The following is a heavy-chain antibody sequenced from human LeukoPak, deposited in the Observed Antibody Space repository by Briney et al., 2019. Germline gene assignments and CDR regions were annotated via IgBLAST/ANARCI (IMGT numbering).Heavy chain of an antibody. Sequence: PSETLSLXCTVSGGSISSYYWSWIRQPPGKGLEWIGYIYYSGSTNYNPSLKSRVTISVDTSKNQFSLKLSSVTAADTAVYYCARDLGYCSGGSCYKGHNWFDPWGQGTLVTVSS. CDR3: ARDLGYCSGGSCYKGHNWFDP. V-gene: IGHV4-59*01. CDR2: IYYSGST. D-gene: IGHD2-15*01. CDR1: GGSISSYY. J-gene: IGHJ5*02.